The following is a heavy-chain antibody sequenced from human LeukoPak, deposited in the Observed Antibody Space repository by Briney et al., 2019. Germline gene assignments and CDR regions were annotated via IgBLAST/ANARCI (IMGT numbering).Heavy chain of an antibody. CDR3: ARSLAVAGTRVDY. D-gene: IGHD6-19*01. CDR2: IYPGDSDT. Sequence: HGESLKISCKGSGYSFTSYWIGWVRQMPGKGLEWMGIIYPGDSDTRYSPSLQGQVTISADKSISTAYLQWSSLKASDTAMYYCARSLAVAGTRVDYWGQGTLVTVSS. V-gene: IGHV5-51*01. J-gene: IGHJ4*02. CDR1: GYSFTSYW.